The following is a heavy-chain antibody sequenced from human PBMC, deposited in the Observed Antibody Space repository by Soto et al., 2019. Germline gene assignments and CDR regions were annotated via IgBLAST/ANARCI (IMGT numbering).Heavy chain of an antibody. CDR1: EFPLTAFG. V-gene: IGHV3-30*05. D-gene: IGHD6-19*01. Sequence: QVQLVQSGGGVAKPGGTLRLSCTPAEFPLTAFGMQWVRQLPGKGLQWVPRLTHDAGSAFYADSVKGRFTVSRDTSKNTLYLQLNSLRPEDTAIYYCASSADYWGQGTLVTVSS. J-gene: IGHJ4*02. CDR3: ASSADY. CDR2: LTHDAGSA.